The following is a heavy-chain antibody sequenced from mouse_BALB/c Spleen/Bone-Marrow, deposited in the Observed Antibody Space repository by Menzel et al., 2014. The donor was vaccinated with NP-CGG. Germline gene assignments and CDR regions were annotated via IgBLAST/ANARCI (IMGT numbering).Heavy chain of an antibody. Sequence: VQLQQSGADLVRPGASVKVSCKALGYTFTDYEIHWVKQTPVHGLEWIGAFHPRSGGTAFNQKFMDKATLTADKSSSTAYMELSSLTSEDSAVYYCTRGRDYLYYYAMDYWGQGTSVTVSS. CDR1: GYTFTDYE. D-gene: IGHD2-4*01. CDR3: TRGRDYLYYYAMDY. V-gene: IGHV1-15*01. CDR2: FHPRSGGT. J-gene: IGHJ4*01.